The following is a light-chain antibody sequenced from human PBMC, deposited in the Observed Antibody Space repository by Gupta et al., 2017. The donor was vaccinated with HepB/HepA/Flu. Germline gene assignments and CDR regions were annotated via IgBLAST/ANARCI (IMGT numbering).Light chain of an antibody. Sequence: QSVLIQPPSASGTPGQRVTISCSGRSSNIGSNTVNWYQQVPGTAPRLLIYSYNQRPSGVPDRFSASKAGTSASLAISGLQSEDEAEYYCSTWDDGLNGVVFGGGTKLTVL. CDR2: SYN. CDR3: STWDDGLNGVV. CDR1: SSNIGSNT. V-gene: IGLV1-44*01. J-gene: IGLJ2*01.